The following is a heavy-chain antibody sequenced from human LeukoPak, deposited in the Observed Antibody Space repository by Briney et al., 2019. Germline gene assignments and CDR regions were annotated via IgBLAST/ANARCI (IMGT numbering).Heavy chain of an antibody. V-gene: IGHV4-39*01. CDR1: GGSVSSTTYF. CDR3: ARYVVYGSGKYYFDY. Sequence: SETLFLTCTVSGGSVSSTTYFWSWLRQPPGKGLEWIASINYSGSTYYNPSLKSRVTISVDTSENQFSLKLSSVTAADTAVYYCARYVVYGSGKYYFDYWGQGTLVTVSS. J-gene: IGHJ4*02. CDR2: INYSGST. D-gene: IGHD3-10*01.